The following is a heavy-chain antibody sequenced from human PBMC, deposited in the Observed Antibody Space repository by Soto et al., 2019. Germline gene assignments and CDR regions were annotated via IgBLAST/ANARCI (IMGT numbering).Heavy chain of an antibody. D-gene: IGHD5-18*01. CDR1: GGSISSSSFY. CDR2: LYYSAST. Sequence: SETLSLTCTVSGGSISSSSFYWGWIRQSPGKGLEWIGSLYYSASTSYYNPSLKSRVTISVDTSKNQFSLKLTSVTAADTAVYYCATTGLRYSQIDYWGQGTLVTVFS. J-gene: IGHJ4*02. V-gene: IGHV4-39*01. CDR3: ATTGLRYSQIDY.